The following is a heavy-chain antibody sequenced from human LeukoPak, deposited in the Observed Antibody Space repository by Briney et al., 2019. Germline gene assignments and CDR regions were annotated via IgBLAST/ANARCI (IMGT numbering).Heavy chain of an antibody. D-gene: IGHD6-13*01. V-gene: IGHV4-38-2*02. CDR1: GYSISSGYY. Sequence: NTAETLSLTCTVSGYSISSGYYWGWIRQPPGKGLEWIGSIYHSGSTYYNPSLKSRVTISVDTSKNQFSLKLSSVTAADTAVYYCARVAADYYFDYWGQGTLVTVSS. CDR3: ARVAADYYFDY. CDR2: IYHSGST. J-gene: IGHJ4*02.